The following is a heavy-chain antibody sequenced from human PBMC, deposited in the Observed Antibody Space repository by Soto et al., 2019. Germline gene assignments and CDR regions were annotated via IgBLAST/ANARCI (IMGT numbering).Heavy chain of an antibody. V-gene: IGHV5-10-1*01. CDR1: GYDFTNSW. Sequence: GESLKISCNGSGYDFTNSWISWVRQMPGKGLEWMGRIDPSDSYTNYSPSFQCHVTISSDKSISTAYLQWSSLKASDTAIYYCSRLGGAGQGRYYVMDVWGQGSTVTVSS. CDR2: IDPSDSYT. CDR3: SRLGGAGQGRYYVMDV. J-gene: IGHJ6*02. D-gene: IGHD3-10*01.